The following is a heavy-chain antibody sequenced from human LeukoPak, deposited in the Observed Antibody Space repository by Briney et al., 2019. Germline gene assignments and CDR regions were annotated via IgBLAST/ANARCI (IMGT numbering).Heavy chain of an antibody. CDR1: GGSFSGYY. J-gene: IGHJ5*02. CDR2: INHSGST. CDR3: ARGVAIFGVVPVFDP. D-gene: IGHD3-3*01. V-gene: IGHV4-34*01. Sequence: SETLSLTCAVYGGSFSGYYWSWIRQPPGKGLEWIGEINHSGSTNYNPSLKSRVTISVDTSKNQFSLKLSSVTAADTAVYYCARGVAIFGVVPVFDPWGQGTLVTVSS.